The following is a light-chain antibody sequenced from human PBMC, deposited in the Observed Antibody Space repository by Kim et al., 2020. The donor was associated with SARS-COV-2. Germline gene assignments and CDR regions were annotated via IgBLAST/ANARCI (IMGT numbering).Light chain of an antibody. CDR3: MISYSGAWV. Sequence: QPVLTKPSSLSASPGASASLTCTLRSGINVGTYKIYWYQQKPGSPPQYLLRYKSDSDKHQGSGVPSRFSGSKDASANAGILLISGLQSEDEADYYCMISYSGAWVFGGGTKLTVL. V-gene: IGLV5-45*02. CDR2: YKSDSDK. CDR1: SGINVGTYK. J-gene: IGLJ3*02.